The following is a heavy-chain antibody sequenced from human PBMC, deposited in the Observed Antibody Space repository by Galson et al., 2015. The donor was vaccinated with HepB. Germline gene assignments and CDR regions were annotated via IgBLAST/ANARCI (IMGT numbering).Heavy chain of an antibody. Sequence: LRLSCAASGFTFSSYGMHWVRQAPGKGLEWVAVIWYDGSNKYYADSVKGRFTISRDNSKNTLYLQMNSLRAEDTAVYYCAKVAEFGELLSHYYFDYWGQGTLVTVSS. D-gene: IGHD3-10*01. CDR2: IWYDGSNK. CDR1: GFTFSSYG. V-gene: IGHV3-33*06. J-gene: IGHJ4*02. CDR3: AKVAEFGELLSHYYFDY.